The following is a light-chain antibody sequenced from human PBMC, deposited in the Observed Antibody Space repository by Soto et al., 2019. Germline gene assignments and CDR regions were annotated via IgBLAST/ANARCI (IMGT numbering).Light chain of an antibody. CDR1: RSVNNNY. CDR3: QQDNNWPPLT. Sequence: EIVLTQSPGILSLSPGERATLSCRASRSVNNNYLAWYQQKPGQAPRLLIFGASSRATGIPDRFIGSGSGTEFILTISRLEPDDFAIYYCQQDNNWPPLTFGGGTKVDIK. CDR2: GAS. J-gene: IGKJ4*01. V-gene: IGKV3-20*01.